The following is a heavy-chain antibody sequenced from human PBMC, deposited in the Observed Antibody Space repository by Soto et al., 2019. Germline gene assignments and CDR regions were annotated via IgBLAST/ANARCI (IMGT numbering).Heavy chain of an antibody. CDR1: GGSISSYY. D-gene: IGHD2-15*01. CDR3: ARGRRDCSGGSCSQHFDY. J-gene: IGHJ4*02. Sequence: SETLSLTCTVSGGSISSYYWSWIRQPPGKGLEWIGYIYYSGSTNYNPSLKSRVTISVDTSKNQFSLKLSSVTAADTAVYYCARGRRDCSGGSCSQHFDYWGQGTLVTVSS. V-gene: IGHV4-59*01. CDR2: IYYSGST.